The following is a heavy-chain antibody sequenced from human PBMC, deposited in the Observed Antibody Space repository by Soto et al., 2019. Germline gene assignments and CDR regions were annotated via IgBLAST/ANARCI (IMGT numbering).Heavy chain of an antibody. V-gene: IGHV1-18*01. D-gene: IGHD6-19*01. CDR1: GYNFTSYG. CDR2: ISTYNGNK. Sequence: QVQLVQSGAEVKKPGASVKVSCEASGYNFTSYGISRVRQAPGQGREWMGWISTYNGNKNYAQKFQGRVTLTTDTHTSTASMDLRNLRSDDTAVYYCAKDIGQWLVDDWGQGTLVTVSS. CDR3: AKDIGQWLVDD. J-gene: IGHJ4*02.